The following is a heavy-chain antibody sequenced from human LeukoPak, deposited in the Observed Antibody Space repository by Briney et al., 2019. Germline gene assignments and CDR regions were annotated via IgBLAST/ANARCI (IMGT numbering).Heavy chain of an antibody. D-gene: IGHD6-13*01. CDR1: GGSFSGYY. Sequence: ETLSLTCAVYGGSFSGYYWSWVRQAPGKGLEGVANIKQDGSEKYYVDSVKGRFTISRDNAKNSLYLQMNSLRAEDTAVYYCARDLDPIAEEYDYWGQGTLVTVSS. CDR2: IKQDGSEK. V-gene: IGHV3-7*01. CDR3: ARDLDPIAEEYDY. J-gene: IGHJ4*02.